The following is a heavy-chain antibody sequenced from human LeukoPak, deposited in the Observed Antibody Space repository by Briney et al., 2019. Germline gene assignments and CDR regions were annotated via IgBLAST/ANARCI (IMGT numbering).Heavy chain of an antibody. Sequence: GGSLRLSCAASGFTFSSYWMHWVRQAPGKGLVWVSRINSDGSSTSYADSVEGRFTISRDNAKNTLYLQMNSLRAEDTAVYYCARLNYYDSSGYYPRKYYFDYWGQGTLVTVSS. CDR1: GFTFSSYW. D-gene: IGHD3-22*01. CDR3: ARLNYYDSSGYYPRKYYFDY. CDR2: INSDGSST. V-gene: IGHV3-74*01. J-gene: IGHJ4*02.